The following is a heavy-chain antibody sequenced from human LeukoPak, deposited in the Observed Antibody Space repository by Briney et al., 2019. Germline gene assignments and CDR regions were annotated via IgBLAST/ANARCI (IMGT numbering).Heavy chain of an antibody. CDR2: IYPRDGST. CDR1: GYTFTSNY. V-gene: IGHV1-46*01. J-gene: IGHJ4*02. CDR3: ARSDSSGYDY. D-gene: IGHD3-22*01. Sequence: ASVKVSCKASGYTFTSNYIHWVRQAPGQGLEWMGMIYPRDGSTSYAQKFQGRVTVTRDTSTSTVHMELSGLRSEDTAVYYCARSDSSGYDYWGQGTLVTVSS.